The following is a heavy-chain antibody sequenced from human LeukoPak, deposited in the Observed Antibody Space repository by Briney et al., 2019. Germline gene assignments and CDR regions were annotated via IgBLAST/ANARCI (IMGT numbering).Heavy chain of an antibody. V-gene: IGHV1-69*04. Sequence: GASVKVSCKASGGTFSSYAISWVRQAPGQGLEWMGRIVPILGIANYAQKFQGRVTITADKSTSTAYMGLSSLRSEDTAVYYCARDREGGYDLDYWGQGTLVTVSS. CDR3: ARDREGGYDLDY. J-gene: IGHJ4*02. CDR1: GGTFSSYA. D-gene: IGHD5-12*01. CDR2: IVPILGIA.